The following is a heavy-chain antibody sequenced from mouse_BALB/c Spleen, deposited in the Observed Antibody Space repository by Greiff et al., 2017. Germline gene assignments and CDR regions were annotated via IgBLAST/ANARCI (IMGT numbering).Heavy chain of an antibody. CDR2: IYPGNSDT. V-gene: IGHV1-5*01. CDR1: GYTFTSYW. Sequence: DVKLQESGTVLARPGASVKMSCKASGYTFTSYWMHWVKQRPGQGLEWIGAIYPGNSDTSYNQKFKGKAKLTAVTSTSTAYMELSSLTNEDSAVYYCTTSTVVGEEYYAMDYWGQGTSVTVSS. D-gene: IGHD1-1*01. J-gene: IGHJ4*01. CDR3: TTSTVVGEEYYAMDY.